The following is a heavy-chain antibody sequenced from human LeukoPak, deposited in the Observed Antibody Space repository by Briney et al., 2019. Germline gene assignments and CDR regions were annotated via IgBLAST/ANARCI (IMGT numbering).Heavy chain of an antibody. V-gene: IGHV3-33*01. D-gene: IGHD2-15*01. CDR2: IWYDGSNK. CDR3: ARDVSPRRDIVVVVAATPPDY. CDR1: GFTFSSYG. J-gene: IGHJ4*02. Sequence: GGSLRLSCAASGFTFSSYGMHWVRQAPGKGLEWVAVIWYDGSNKYYADSVKGRFTISRDNSKHTLYLQMNSLRAEDTAVYYCARDVSPRRDIVVVVAATPPDYWGQGTLVTVSS.